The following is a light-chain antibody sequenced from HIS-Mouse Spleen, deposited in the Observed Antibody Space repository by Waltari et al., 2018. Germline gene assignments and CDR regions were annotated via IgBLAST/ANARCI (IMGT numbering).Light chain of an antibody. CDR1: QSVSSSY. V-gene: IGKV3-20*01. J-gene: IGKJ1*01. CDR3: QQYGSSPWT. CDR2: GAS. Sequence: EIVLTQSPAPLSLSPGERATLSCRASQSVSSSYLAWYQQKPGQAPRLLIYGASSRATGIPDRFSGSGSGTDFTLTISRLEPEDFAVYYCQQYGSSPWTFGQGTKVEIK.